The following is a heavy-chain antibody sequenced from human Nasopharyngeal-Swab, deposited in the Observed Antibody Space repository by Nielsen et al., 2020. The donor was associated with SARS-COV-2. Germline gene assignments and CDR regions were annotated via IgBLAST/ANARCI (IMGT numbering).Heavy chain of an antibody. CDR1: GGSISGSSYY. Sequence: GSLRLSCTVSGGSISGSSYYWGWIRQPPGKGLEWIGSIYYSGSTYYNPSLKSRVTISVDTSKNQFSLKLSSVTAADTAVYYCARLQSADCSSTSCPIDYYYYMDVWGKGTTVTVSS. CDR2: IYYSGST. J-gene: IGHJ6*03. CDR3: ARLQSADCSSTSCPIDYYYYMDV. D-gene: IGHD2-2*01. V-gene: IGHV4-39*01.